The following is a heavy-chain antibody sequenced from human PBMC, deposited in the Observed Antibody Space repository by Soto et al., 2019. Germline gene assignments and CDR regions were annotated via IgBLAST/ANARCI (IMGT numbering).Heavy chain of an antibody. CDR1: GFTFTSSA. Sequence: GASVKVSCKASGFTFTSSAMQWVRQARGQRLEWIGWIVVGSGNTNYAQKFQERVTITRDMSTSTAYMELSSLRSEDTAVYYCAAALVVVAATPPYYYGMDVWGQGTTVTVSS. J-gene: IGHJ6*02. CDR2: IVVGSGNT. D-gene: IGHD2-15*01. CDR3: AAALVVVAATPPYYYGMDV. V-gene: IGHV1-58*02.